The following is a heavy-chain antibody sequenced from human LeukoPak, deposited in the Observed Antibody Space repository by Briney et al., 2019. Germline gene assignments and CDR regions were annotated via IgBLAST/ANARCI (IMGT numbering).Heavy chain of an antibody. Sequence: GGSLRLSCAASGFTFSSYSMSWVRQAPGKGLEWVSSISSSSSDIYYADSVKGRFPISRDHPKNSLYLQINSLRAEATPVYYCARDLGASYYYDWYFDLWGRGTLVTVSS. CDR2: ISSSSSDI. CDR3: ARDLGASYYYDWYFDL. D-gene: IGHD1-26*01. J-gene: IGHJ2*01. CDR1: GFTFSSYS. V-gene: IGHV3-21*01.